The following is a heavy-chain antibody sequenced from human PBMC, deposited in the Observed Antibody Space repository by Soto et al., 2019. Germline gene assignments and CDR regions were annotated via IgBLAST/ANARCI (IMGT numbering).Heavy chain of an antibody. Sequence: QVHLVESGGGVVQTGRSLRLSCAASGFIFSDYALNWVRQAPGKGLEWVAVVSSDGSNTFYADSVKGRFSISRDNSKNILYLQMNILTPEDTAVYYCSGIMGVNPDWGQGTLVTVSS. J-gene: IGHJ4*02. D-gene: IGHD3-10*01. V-gene: IGHV3-30-3*01. CDR2: VSSDGSNT. CDR3: SGIMGVNPD. CDR1: GFIFSDYA.